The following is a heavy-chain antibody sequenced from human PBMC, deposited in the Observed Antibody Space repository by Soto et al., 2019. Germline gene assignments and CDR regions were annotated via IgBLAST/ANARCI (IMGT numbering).Heavy chain of an antibody. CDR1: GFSFSSYN. J-gene: IGHJ6*02. D-gene: IGHD3-3*01. CDR2: ISSTSSTM. V-gene: IGHV3-48*02. Sequence: EVQLVESGGGLVQPGGSLRLSCAASGFSFSSYNMNWVRQAPGKGLEWVSYISSTSSTMYYADSVKGRFTISRDDARNSLFLQMNSLRDEDTAVYYCAGVGSIWGGSPPPYYYNMDVWGQGTTVTVSS. CDR3: AGVGSIWGGSPPPYYYNMDV.